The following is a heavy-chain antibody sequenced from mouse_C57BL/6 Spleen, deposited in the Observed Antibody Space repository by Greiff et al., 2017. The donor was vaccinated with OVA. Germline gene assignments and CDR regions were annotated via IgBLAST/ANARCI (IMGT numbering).Heavy chain of an antibody. D-gene: IGHD1-1*01. J-gene: IGHJ4*01. CDR2: IDPSDSYT. V-gene: IGHV1-69*01. Sequence: QVQLQQPGAELVMPGASVKLSCKASGYTFTSYWMHWVKQRPGQGLEWIGEIDPSDSYTNYNQKFKGKSTLTVDKSSSTAYMQLSSLTSEDSAVYYCARGSITTVVATDYYAMDYWGQGTSVTVSS. CDR3: ARGSITTVVATDYYAMDY. CDR1: GYTFTSYW.